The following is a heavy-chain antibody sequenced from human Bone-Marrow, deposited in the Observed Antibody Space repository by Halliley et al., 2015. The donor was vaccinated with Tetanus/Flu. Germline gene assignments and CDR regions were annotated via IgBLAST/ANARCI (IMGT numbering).Heavy chain of an antibody. J-gene: IGHJ3*02. V-gene: IGHV3-21*01. CDR2: ITSSSSYI. CDR3: AREGSGNYDDAFDI. D-gene: IGHD1-26*01. Sequence: VSSITSSSSYIYYGDSVKGRFTVSRDNVRNSLSLQMNGLRAEDTAVYYCAREGSGNYDDAFDIWGQGTMVTVSS.